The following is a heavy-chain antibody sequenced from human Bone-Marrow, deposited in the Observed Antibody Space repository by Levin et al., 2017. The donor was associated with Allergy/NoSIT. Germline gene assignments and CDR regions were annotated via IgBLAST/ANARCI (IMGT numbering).Heavy chain of an antibody. D-gene: IGHD6-13*01. J-gene: IGHJ3*02. CDR1: GGSVSSRDYH. Sequence: SETLSLTCTVSGGSVSSRDYHWNWIRQHPGKGLEWIGHIFYNGKTYYKASLKSRVTISVDTSENQFSLRLNSGSAAETAVYYCARGHSNSWFCGEAFDIWGQGTEVTVSS. CDR3: ARGHSNSWFCGEAFDI. V-gene: IGHV4-31*03. CDR2: IFYNGKT.